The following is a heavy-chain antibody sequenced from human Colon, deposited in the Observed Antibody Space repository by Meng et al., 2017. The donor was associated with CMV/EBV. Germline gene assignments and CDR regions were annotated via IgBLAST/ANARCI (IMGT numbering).Heavy chain of an antibody. CDR2: INWDGGKT. V-gene: IGHV3-43*01. CDR1: EFAFDAFS. CDR3: AKDAYGSWSHFDY. J-gene: IGHJ4*02. D-gene: IGHD3-10*01. Sequence: GESLKISCAGSEFAFDAFSMYWIRQAPGKGLEWVALINWDGGKTYYGDSVKGRFTISRDNSKKSLYLQMHSLRPEDTAIYYCAKDAYGSWSHFDYWGQGTLVTVSS.